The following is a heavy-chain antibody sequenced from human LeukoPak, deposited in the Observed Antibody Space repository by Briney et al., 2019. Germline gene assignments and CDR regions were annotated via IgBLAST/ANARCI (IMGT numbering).Heavy chain of an antibody. CDR1: GYTFTGYY. D-gene: IGHD4-17*01. CDR3: ARARGSFAVTTLDY. CDR2: INPNSGGT. Sequence: ASVKVSCKASGYTFTGYYMHWVRQAPGQGLEWMGWINPNSGGTNYAQKFQGRVTMTRDTSISTAYMELSRLRSDDTAVYYCARARGSFAVTTLDYWGQGTLVTVSS. J-gene: IGHJ4*02. V-gene: IGHV1-2*02.